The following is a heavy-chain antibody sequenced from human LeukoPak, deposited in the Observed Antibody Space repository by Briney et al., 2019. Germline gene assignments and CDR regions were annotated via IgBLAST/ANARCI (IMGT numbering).Heavy chain of an antibody. CDR1: GGSITSGDYY. Sequence: SETLSLTCTVSGGSITSGDYYWNWIRQPAGKGLEWIGRIYSSGSTNYNPSLMSRVTISRDTSKNQFSLQVNSVTAADTAVYYCARRGDVWGQGTMVTVSS. V-gene: IGHV4-61*02. CDR2: IYSSGST. J-gene: IGHJ3*01. CDR3: ARRGDV.